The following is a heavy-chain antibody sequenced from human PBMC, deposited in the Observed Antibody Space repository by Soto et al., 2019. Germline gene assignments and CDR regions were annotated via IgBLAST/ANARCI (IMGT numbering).Heavy chain of an antibody. CDR3: ARVSGIYYYGMDV. J-gene: IGHJ6*02. CDR1: GGPVPGVY. Sequence: LERLPQNDHGGGGPVPGVYWRGIRQPPGKGLEWIGEINHSGSTNYNPSLKSRVTISVDTSKNQVSLKLSSVTAADTAVYYCARVSGIYYYGMDVWGQGTTVT. CDR2: INHSGST. D-gene: IGHD3-10*01. V-gene: IGHV4-34*01.